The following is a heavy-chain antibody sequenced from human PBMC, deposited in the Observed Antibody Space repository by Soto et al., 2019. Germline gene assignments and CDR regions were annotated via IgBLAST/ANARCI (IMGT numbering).Heavy chain of an antibody. CDR3: ARARGTPPRPPYSGNDY. V-gene: IGHV4-59*01. Sequence: SETLSLTCTVSGGSISSYYWSWIRQPPGKGLEWIGYIYYSGSTNYNPSLKSRVTISVDTSKNQFSLKLSSVTAADTAVYYCARARGTPPRPPYSGNDYWGQGTLVTVST. J-gene: IGHJ4*02. CDR2: IYYSGST. CDR1: GGSISSYY. D-gene: IGHD1-26*01.